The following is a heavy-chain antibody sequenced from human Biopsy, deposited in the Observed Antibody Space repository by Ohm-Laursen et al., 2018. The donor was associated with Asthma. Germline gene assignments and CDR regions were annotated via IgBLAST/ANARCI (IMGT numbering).Heavy chain of an antibody. Sequence: SLRLSCAASGFTFRNFGMHWVRQAPGKGLEWVALISSDVREWYADSVKGRFTISRDNSKNTLDLQINSLRGDDTAVYYCVRWRSGYPDHYSDFWGLGTLVTVSS. D-gene: IGHD2-21*01. J-gene: IGHJ4*02. CDR3: VRWRSGYPDHYSDF. CDR1: GFTFRNFG. V-gene: IGHV3-30*03. CDR2: ISSDVRE.